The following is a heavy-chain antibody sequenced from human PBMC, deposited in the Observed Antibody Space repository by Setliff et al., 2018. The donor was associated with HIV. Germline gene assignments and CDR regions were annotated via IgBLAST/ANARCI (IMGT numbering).Heavy chain of an antibody. Sequence: GESLKISCAASGFTFNKAWMNWVRQAPGKGLEWVGRIKSKPDGGTTDYAAPVKGRFTISIDDSKTTLYLQMNSLKTEDSAVYYCTMLVGANPWHDAFDIWGQGTMVTVSS. CDR2: IKSKPDGGTT. CDR3: TMLVGANPWHDAFDI. D-gene: IGHD1-26*01. CDR1: GFTFNKAW. V-gene: IGHV3-15*07. J-gene: IGHJ3*02.